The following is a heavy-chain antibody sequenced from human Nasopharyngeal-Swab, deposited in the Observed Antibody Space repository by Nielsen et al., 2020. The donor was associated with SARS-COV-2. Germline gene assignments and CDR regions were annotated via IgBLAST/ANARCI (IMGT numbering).Heavy chain of an antibody. Sequence: GESLKISCAASGFTFSSDAMSWVRRAPGKGLEWVSIISGSGDTTYYADSVNDRFTISRDNSKNTLYLQMNSLRVEDTAVYYCAKAPYLRGLDVWGQGTTVTVSS. D-gene: IGHD2-21*01. J-gene: IGHJ6*02. CDR1: GFTFSSDA. V-gene: IGHV3-23*01. CDR2: ISGSGDTT. CDR3: AKAPYLRGLDV.